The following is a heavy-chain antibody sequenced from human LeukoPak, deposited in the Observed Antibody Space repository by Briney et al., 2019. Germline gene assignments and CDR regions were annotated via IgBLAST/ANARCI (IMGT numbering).Heavy chain of an antibody. Sequence: GGSLRLSCAASGFSVSTYYMAWVGQAPGKGLEWVSVIHSDGNTQYADSVKGRFTISRDDSKNTLYLQMNSLKAEDTAVYYCARARSRCTYGVCRSDYYYYMDVWGKGTTVTVSS. CDR3: ARARSRCTYGVCRSDYYYYMDV. V-gene: IGHV3-66*02. CDR1: GFSVSTYY. CDR2: IHSDGNT. D-gene: IGHD2-8*01. J-gene: IGHJ6*03.